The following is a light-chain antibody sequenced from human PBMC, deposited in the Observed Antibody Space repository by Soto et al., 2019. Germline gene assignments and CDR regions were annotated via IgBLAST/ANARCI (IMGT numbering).Light chain of an antibody. CDR3: HQYGGSPRVS. CDR2: GAS. J-gene: IGKJ4*01. Sequence: EIVLTQSPGALSLSPGERATLSCRASQTVSDNYLAWYQQKPGQAPRLLICGASTRATGIPDRFSGSGSGTDFTLTISRLEPEDFAVYCCHQYGGSPRVSFGGGTRVEIK. V-gene: IGKV3-20*01. CDR1: QTVSDNY.